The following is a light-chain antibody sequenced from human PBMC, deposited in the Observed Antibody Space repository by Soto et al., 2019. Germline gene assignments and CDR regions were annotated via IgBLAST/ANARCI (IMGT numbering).Light chain of an antibody. CDR2: DAS. CDR1: QSVSSNY. J-gene: IGKJ4*01. Sequence: EIVLTQSPGTLSLSPGERATLSCRASQSVSSNYLAWYQQKPGQAPRLLIYDASSRATGIPDRFSGSGSGTDFTLTISRLEPEDFAVYYCQQYGTSALTFAGGTKVEIK. V-gene: IGKV3-20*01. CDR3: QQYGTSALT.